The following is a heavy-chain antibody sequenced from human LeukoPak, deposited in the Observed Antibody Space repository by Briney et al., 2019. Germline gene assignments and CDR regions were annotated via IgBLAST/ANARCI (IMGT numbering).Heavy chain of an antibody. J-gene: IGHJ4*02. CDR3: ARIVAETYYDFWSGYSIFDY. D-gene: IGHD3-3*01. CDR1: GYTFTRYY. CDR2: INPNSSGT. Sequence: ASVKVSCKASGYTFTRYYMLWVRQAPGQGLEWVGWINPNSSGTNYAQKFQGKVTMTRDTSISTAYMELSRLRSDDTAVYYCARIVAETYYDFWSGYSIFDYWGQGTLDTVST. V-gene: IGHV1-2*02.